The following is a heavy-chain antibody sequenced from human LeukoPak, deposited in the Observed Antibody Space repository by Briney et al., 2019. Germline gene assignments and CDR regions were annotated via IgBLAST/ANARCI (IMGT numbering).Heavy chain of an antibody. J-gene: IGHJ4*02. Sequence: PSETLSFTCAVYGGAFSGYYWTWIRKPPGRGLEWIGEIHYSGRINYNPSLKSRVTISADTSNNPFPLKMNSVTAAATAVLCGSRGTNAYKCRNSCGQGTLDTVSS. CDR1: GGAFSGYY. CDR2: IHYSGRI. D-gene: IGHD5-24*01. V-gene: IGHV4-34*01. CDR3: SRGTNAYKCRNS.